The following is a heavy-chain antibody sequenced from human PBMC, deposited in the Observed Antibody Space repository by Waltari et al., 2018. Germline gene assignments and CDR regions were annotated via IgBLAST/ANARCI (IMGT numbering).Heavy chain of an antibody. CDR3: ARNRASSSWGDFDY. D-gene: IGHD6-13*01. V-gene: IGHV4-38-2*01. CDR1: GYSVSSGYY. CDR2: ISHTGIT. J-gene: IGHJ4*02. Sequence: QVQLQESGPGLVKPSETLSLTCGVSGYSVSSGYYWGWIRQPPGKGLEWIGSISHTGITYYKPSLKSRVTISLATSKNQFSLKLNSVTAADTAVYYCARNRASSSWGDFDYWGQGTLVTVSS.